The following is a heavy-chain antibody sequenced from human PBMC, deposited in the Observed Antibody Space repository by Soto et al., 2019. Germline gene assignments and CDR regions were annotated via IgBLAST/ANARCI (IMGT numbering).Heavy chain of an antibody. J-gene: IGHJ5*02. Sequence: QITLRESGPTLVKPTETLTLTGSFSGFSLSSGVGVGWVRQPPGKALEWLAVIYWDNDKRSSLSLKSRLTITKDTSRNQVSPTMTNIDPADTAIYYCSYGHWLARGRSWFDPWGPGILVTVSS. V-gene: IGHV2-5*02. CDR2: IYWDNDK. D-gene: IGHD6-19*01. CDR3: SYGHWLARGRSWFDP. CDR1: GFSLSSGVG.